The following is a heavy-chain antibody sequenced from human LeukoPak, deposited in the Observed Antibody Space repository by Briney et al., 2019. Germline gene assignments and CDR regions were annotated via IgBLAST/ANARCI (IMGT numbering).Heavy chain of an antibody. V-gene: IGHV3-23*01. CDR1: GFTFSSYG. CDR3: AKAATLSYGLACWYFDL. Sequence: GGSLRLSCAASGFTFSSYGMHWVRQAPGKGLEWVSAISGSGGSTYYADSVKGRFTISRDNSKNTLYLQMNSLRAEDTAVYYCAKAATLSYGLACWYFDLWGRGTLVTVSS. CDR2: ISGSGGST. D-gene: IGHD1-26*01. J-gene: IGHJ2*01.